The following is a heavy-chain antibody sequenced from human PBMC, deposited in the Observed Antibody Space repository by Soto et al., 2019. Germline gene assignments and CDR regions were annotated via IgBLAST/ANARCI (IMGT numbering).Heavy chain of an antibody. D-gene: IGHD3-10*01. Sequence: GASVKVSCKASGYTFTSYGISWVRQAPGQGLEWMGWISAYNGNTNYAQKLQGRVTMATDTSTSTAYMELRSLRSDDTAVYYCARGWDFYGSGSPYYFDYWGQGTLVTVSS. CDR2: ISAYNGNT. CDR3: ARGWDFYGSGSPYYFDY. CDR1: GYTFTSYG. J-gene: IGHJ4*02. V-gene: IGHV1-18*01.